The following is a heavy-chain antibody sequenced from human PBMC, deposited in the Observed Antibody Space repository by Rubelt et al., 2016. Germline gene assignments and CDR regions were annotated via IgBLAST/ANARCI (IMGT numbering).Heavy chain of an antibody. J-gene: IGHJ4*02. CDR1: GYSITSAYY. CDR3: ARHLRSGGGYYSPFVY. D-gene: IGHD3-22*01. Sequence: QVQLQESGPGLVKPSETLSLTCNVSGYSITSAYYWAWIRQPPGKGLEWIGNIHHNDNTYYNPSVRSRVTISVDTSKNQFSLRLSAVTAADTAVYYCARHLRSGGGYYSPFVYWGQGTLVTVSS. V-gene: IGHV4-38-2*02. CDR2: IHHNDNT.